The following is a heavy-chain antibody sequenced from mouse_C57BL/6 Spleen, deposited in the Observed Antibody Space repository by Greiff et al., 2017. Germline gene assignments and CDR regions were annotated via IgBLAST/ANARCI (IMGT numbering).Heavy chain of an antibody. J-gene: IGHJ4*01. CDR3: ARGYYYGYAMDY. CDR1: GFNIKDYY. CDR2: IDPEDGET. Sequence: VQLKQSGAELVKPGASVKLSCTASGFNIKDYYMHWVKQRTEQGLEWIGRIDPEDGETKYAPTFQGKATITADTSSNTAYLQLSSLTSEDTAVYYCARGYYYGYAMDYWGQGTSVTVSS. D-gene: IGHD1-1*01. V-gene: IGHV14-2*01.